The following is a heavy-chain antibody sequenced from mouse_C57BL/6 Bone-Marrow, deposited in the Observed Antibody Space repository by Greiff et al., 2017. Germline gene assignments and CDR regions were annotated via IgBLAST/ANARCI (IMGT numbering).Heavy chain of an antibody. CDR2: ISYDGST. CDR1: GYSITSGYY. V-gene: IGHV3-6*01. J-gene: IGHJ3*01. Sequence: EVHLVESGPGLVKPSQSLSLTCSVTGYSITSGYYWNWIRQFPGNKLEWMGYISYDGSTNYNPSLKNRISITRDTSKNQFFLKLNSVTTEDTATYYCARRDYYGRGFAYWGQGTLVTVSA. D-gene: IGHD1-1*01. CDR3: ARRDYYGRGFAY.